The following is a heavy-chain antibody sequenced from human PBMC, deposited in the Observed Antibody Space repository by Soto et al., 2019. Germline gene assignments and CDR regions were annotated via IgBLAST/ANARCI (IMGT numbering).Heavy chain of an antibody. Sequence: SETLSLTCTVSGGSISSYYWSWIRQPPGKGLEWIGYIYYSGSTNYNPSLKSRVTISVDTSKNQFSLKLSSVTAADTAVYYCASEKPPGSWYRAFDYWGQGTLVTVSS. CDR2: IYYSGST. CDR3: ASEKPPGSWYRAFDY. CDR1: GGSISSYY. J-gene: IGHJ4*02. V-gene: IGHV4-59*08. D-gene: IGHD6-13*01.